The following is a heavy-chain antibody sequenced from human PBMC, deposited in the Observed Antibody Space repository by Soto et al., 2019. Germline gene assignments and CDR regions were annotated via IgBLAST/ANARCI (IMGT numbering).Heavy chain of an antibody. D-gene: IGHD3-9*01. CDR3: ARTKNDILTEDDAFDI. J-gene: IGHJ3*02. CDR1: GFTFSDYY. Sequence: GGSLRLSCAASGFTFSDYYMSWIRQAPGKGLEWVSYISSSGSTIYYADSVKGRFTISRDNAKNSLYLQMNSLRAEDTAVYYCARTKNDILTEDDAFDIWGQGTMVTVSS. CDR2: ISSSGSTI. V-gene: IGHV3-11*01.